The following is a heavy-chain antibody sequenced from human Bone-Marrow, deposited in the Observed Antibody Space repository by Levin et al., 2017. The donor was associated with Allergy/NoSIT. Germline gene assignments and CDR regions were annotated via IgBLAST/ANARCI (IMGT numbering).Heavy chain of an antibody. CDR3: ARAFPSDGNSYYYYYMDV. CDR1: GGSISSYY. V-gene: IGHV4-59*01. Sequence: SETLSLTCTVSGGSISSYYWAWIRQSPGKRLEWIGYIYYSGSTNYNPSLKTRVTISVDTSKNLFSLNLSSVTAADSAVYYCARAFPSDGNSYYYYYMDVWGKGTTVTVSS. CDR2: IYYSGST. J-gene: IGHJ6*03. D-gene: IGHD4-23*01.